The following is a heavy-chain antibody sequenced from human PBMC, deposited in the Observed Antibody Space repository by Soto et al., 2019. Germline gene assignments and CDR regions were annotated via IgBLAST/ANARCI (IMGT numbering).Heavy chain of an antibody. V-gene: IGHV4-34*02. D-gene: IGHD3-22*01. CDR1: GGSLSGSY. J-gene: IGHJ4*02. CDR2: IKHGGST. CDR3: ATRDSSGYYLDY. Sequence: QVRLVQWGAGLLKPSETLSLNCAVYGGSLSGSYWTWIRQPPGKGLEWIGEIKHGGSTNYNPSLKSRVPISIDTSKNHFSLKLSSVTAADTAVYYCATRDSSGYYLDYWGQGTLVTVS.